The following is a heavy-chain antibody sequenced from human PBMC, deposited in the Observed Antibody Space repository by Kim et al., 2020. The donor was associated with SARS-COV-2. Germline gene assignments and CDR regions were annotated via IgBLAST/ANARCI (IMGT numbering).Heavy chain of an antibody. V-gene: IGHV4-39*07. D-gene: IGHD1-26*01. CDR1: GGSISSSSYY. J-gene: IGHJ4*02. CDR3: ARVQVGATSFLPYYFDY. Sequence: SETLSLTCTVSGGSISSSSYYWGWIRQPPGKGLEWIGSIYYSGSTYYNPSLKSRVTISVDTSKNQFSLKLGSVTAADTAVYYCARVQVGATSFLPYYFDYWGQGTLVTVSS. CDR2: IYYSGST.